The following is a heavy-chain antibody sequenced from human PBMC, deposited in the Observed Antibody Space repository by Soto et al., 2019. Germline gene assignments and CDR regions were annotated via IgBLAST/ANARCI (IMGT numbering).Heavy chain of an antibody. V-gene: IGHV4-61*08. Sequence: SETLSLTCTVSGVSVSSGGLYCVWVRQPPWKGLEWMGYIYFTGGTNYNPSLESRLTISLDTSKNQFSLRLTSVTAADTALYYCAAVYGRTGWFDPWGQGTLVTVSS. D-gene: IGHD6-6*01. CDR1: GVSVSSGGLY. CDR2: IYFTGGT. J-gene: IGHJ5*02. CDR3: AAVYGRTGWFDP.